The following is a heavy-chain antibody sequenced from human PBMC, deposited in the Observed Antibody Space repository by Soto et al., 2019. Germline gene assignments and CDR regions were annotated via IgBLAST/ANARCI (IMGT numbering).Heavy chain of an antibody. CDR1: GRIFSSFP. J-gene: IGHJ1*01. CDR2: VISASGSV. Sequence: QVQVGQSGAEVKKPGSSVKISCNSSGRIFSSFPTSWVRQVPGQGLEWMGGVISASGSVTYAPKFQGRVTMTAVNSAGIGYMELTSLTSEDTAIYYCARVGSRDAYNYVLDQWGPGTMVTVSS. D-gene: IGHD5-18*01. V-gene: IGHV1-69*06. CDR3: ARVGSRDAYNYVLDQ.